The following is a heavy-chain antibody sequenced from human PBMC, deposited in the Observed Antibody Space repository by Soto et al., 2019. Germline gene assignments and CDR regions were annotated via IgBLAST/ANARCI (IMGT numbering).Heavy chain of an antibody. Sequence: QVQLVQSGVEVEKPGASVKVSCKASGYTFTSYGVSWVRQAPGQGLEWMGWISAYNGNTNYAQKFQGRVTMTTDTSTCTAYMELRSLRSDDTAVYYCARDVPTVTTGGPDYWGQGTVVTVSS. CDR1: GYTFTSYG. J-gene: IGHJ4*02. CDR2: ISAYNGNT. D-gene: IGHD4-17*01. CDR3: ARDVPTVTTGGPDY. V-gene: IGHV1-18*01.